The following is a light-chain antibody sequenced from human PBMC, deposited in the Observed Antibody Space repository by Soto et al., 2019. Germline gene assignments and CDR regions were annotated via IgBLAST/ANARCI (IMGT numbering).Light chain of an antibody. V-gene: IGKV1-27*01. CDR3: QRYNTSPPDT. J-gene: IGKJ2*01. CDR1: QGISNY. CDR2: AAA. Sequence: DIPMTQSPSSLSASVGDRVTITCRASQGISNYLAWYQQKPGKAPKLLIYAAATLLSGVPSRVSSSGAETAFTLNISSRRPEDVATYYCQRYNTSPPDTFGQGTKLEIK.